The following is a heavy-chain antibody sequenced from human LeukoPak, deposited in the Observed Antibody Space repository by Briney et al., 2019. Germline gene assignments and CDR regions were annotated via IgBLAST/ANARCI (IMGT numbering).Heavy chain of an antibody. CDR3: ARLSGGWYGGFDY. CDR1: GGSISSGGYY. D-gene: IGHD6-19*01. J-gene: IGHJ4*02. Sequence: SETLSLTCTVSGGSISSGGYYWRWIRQHPGKGLEWIGYIYYSGSTYYNPSLKSRVTISVDTSKNRFSLKLSSVTAADTAVYYCARLSGGWYGGFDYWGQGTLVTVSS. V-gene: IGHV4-31*03. CDR2: IYYSGST.